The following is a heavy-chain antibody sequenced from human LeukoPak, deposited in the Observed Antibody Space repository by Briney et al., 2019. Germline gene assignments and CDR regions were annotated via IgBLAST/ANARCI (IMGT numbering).Heavy chain of an antibody. V-gene: IGHV4-39*01. Sequence: SETLSLTCTVSGGSISSSSYYWGWIRQPPGKGLEWIGSIYYSGSTYYNPSLKSRVTISVDTSKNQFSLKLSSVTAADTAVYYCARRYSGSYSEYFQHWGQGTLVTVSS. J-gene: IGHJ1*01. CDR2: IYYSGST. D-gene: IGHD1-26*01. CDR1: GGSISSSSYY. CDR3: ARRYSGSYSEYFQH.